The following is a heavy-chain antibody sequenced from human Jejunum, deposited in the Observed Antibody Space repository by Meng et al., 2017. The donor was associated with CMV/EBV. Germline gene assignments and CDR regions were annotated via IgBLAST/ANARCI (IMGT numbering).Heavy chain of an antibody. CDR2: ITPSSGGT. J-gene: IGHJ4*02. Sequence: QVPFMPSGAEGKEPGSSMKVSCKASGGSVNNYAFNWVRQAPGQGLEWVGRITPSSGGTTYAQKFQGRVTMTRDTSISTAYMELSSLRSDDTAVYYCARVEVGITSGNYWGQGTLVTVSS. V-gene: IGHV1-2*06. CDR1: GGSVNNYA. D-gene: IGHD1-26*01. CDR3: ARVEVGITSGNY.